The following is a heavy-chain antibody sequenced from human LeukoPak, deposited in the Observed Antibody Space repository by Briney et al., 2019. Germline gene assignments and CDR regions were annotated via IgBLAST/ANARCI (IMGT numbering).Heavy chain of an antibody. V-gene: IGHV4-31*03. CDR3: ARDKVVPAAILGDYYYYGMDV. D-gene: IGHD2-2*02. CDR1: NGSISSGGFY. J-gene: IGHJ6*04. Sequence: SQTLSLTCSVSNGSISSGGFYWSWIRQHPGKGLEWIGYIYYSGSTYYTPSLESRVTISIDTFRNQFSLKLNSMTAADTAVYYCARDKVVPAAILGDYYYYGMDVWGKGTTVTVSS. CDR2: IYYSGST.